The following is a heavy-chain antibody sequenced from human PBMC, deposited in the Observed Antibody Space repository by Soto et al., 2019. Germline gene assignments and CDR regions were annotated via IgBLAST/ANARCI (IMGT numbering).Heavy chain of an antibody. CDR2: IFYSGST. D-gene: IGHD4-4*01. J-gene: IGHJ5*02. Sequence: SETLSLTCTVSGGSISSSTYYWGWIRQPPGKGLEWIGSIFYSGSTYYNPSLKSRVTISVDTSENQFSLKLSSVTAADTAVYYCAGLKYSNWIGFDPWGQGTLVTFSS. CDR3: AGLKYSNWIGFDP. V-gene: IGHV4-39*07. CDR1: GGSISSSTYY.